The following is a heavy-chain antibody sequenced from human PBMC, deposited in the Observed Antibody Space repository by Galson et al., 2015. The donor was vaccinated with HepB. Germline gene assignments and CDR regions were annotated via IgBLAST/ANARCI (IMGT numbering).Heavy chain of an antibody. Sequence: SLRLSCAASGFTFSRYSMNWVRQAPGKGLEWLSYISSSSGTIYYADSVKGRFTISRDNAKNSLYLQMNSLRAEDTAVYYCARDRYYDSSGLFDYWGLGTLVTVSS. J-gene: IGHJ4*02. CDR2: ISSSSGTI. D-gene: IGHD3-22*01. CDR3: ARDRYYDSSGLFDY. CDR1: GFTFSRYS. V-gene: IGHV3-48*01.